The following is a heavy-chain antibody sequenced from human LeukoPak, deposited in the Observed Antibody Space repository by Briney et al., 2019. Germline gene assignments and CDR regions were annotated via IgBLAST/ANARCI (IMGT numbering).Heavy chain of an antibody. Sequence: PGGSLRLSCAASGFTFSSYSMTWVRQAPGKGLEWVSSISSSSSYIYYADSVKGRFTISRDNAKSSMFLQMESLRVEDTAKYYCARVDGPTVFVYYLDFWGQGTLATVSS. J-gene: IGHJ4*02. CDR2: ISSSSSYI. CDR1: GFTFSSYS. V-gene: IGHV3-21*01. D-gene: IGHD3-10*02. CDR3: ARVDGPTVFVYYLDF.